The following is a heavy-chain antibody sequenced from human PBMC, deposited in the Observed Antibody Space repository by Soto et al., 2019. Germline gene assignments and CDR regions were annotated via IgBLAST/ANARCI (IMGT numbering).Heavy chain of an antibody. CDR2: ISGSGGST. J-gene: IGHJ4*02. V-gene: IGHV3-23*01. CDR3: AKSRDNWNRFGTNSDY. Sequence: GVSLRLSCAASGFTFSSYAMSWVRQAPGKGLEWVSAISGSGGSTYYADSVKGRFTISRDNSKNTLYLQMNSLRAEDTAVYYCAKSRDNWNRFGTNSDYWGQGTLVTVSS. D-gene: IGHD1-20*01. CDR1: GFTFSSYA.